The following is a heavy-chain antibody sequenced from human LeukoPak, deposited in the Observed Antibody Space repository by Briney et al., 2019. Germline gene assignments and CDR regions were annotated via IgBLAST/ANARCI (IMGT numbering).Heavy chain of an antibody. CDR3: AKWSDYDFVWGSYRSHSGRFDY. V-gene: IGHV3-23*01. J-gene: IGHJ4*02. D-gene: IGHD3-16*02. Sequence: GGSLRLSCAASGFTFSSYGMHWVRQAPGKGLEWVSGISGSGGTTNHADSVKGRFTISRDNSENTLYLQMNSLGAEDTAVYYCAKWSDYDFVWGSYRSHSGRFDYWGQGTLVTVSS. CDR2: ISGSGGTT. CDR1: GFTFSSYG.